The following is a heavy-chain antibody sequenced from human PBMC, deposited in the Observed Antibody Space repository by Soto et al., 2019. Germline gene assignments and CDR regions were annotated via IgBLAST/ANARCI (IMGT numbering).Heavy chain of an antibody. CDR2: IIPIFGTA. J-gene: IGHJ5*02. Sequence: SVKVSCKASGGTFSSYAISWVRLAPGQGLEWMGGIIPIFGTANYAQKFQGRVTITADESTSTAYMELSSLRSEDTAVYYCARGRRQHDRGGFDPWGQGTLVTVSS. CDR1: GGTFSSYA. V-gene: IGHV1-69*13. D-gene: IGHD3-16*02. CDR3: ARGRRQHDRGGFDP.